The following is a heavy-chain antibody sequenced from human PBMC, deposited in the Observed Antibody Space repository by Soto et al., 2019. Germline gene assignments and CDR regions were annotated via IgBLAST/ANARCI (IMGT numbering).Heavy chain of an antibody. CDR2: ITGSGGST. Sequence: PGGSLRLSCAASGFTFSKNAVSWVRQAPGKGLEWVSGITGSGGSTYYADSVKGRFTISRDNSRDTVFLHMNSLRAEDTAVYYCAKDFGHWPTLALDNWGQGTLVTVSS. V-gene: IGHV3-23*01. D-gene: IGHD3-16*01. CDR3: AKDFGHWPTLALDN. J-gene: IGHJ4*02. CDR1: GFTFSKNA.